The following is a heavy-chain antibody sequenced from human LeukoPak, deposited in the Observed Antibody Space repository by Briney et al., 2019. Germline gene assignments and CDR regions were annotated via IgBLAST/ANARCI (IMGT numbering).Heavy chain of an antibody. J-gene: IGHJ6*02. Sequence: SETLSLTCAVYGGSFSGYYWSWIRHPPGKGLEWIGEINHSGSTNYNPSLKSRVTISVDTSKNQFSLKLSSVTAADTAVYYCARGRWEPYFYYYYGMDVWGQGTTVTVSS. D-gene: IGHD1-26*01. V-gene: IGHV4-34*01. CDR2: INHSGST. CDR3: ARGRWEPYFYYYYGMDV. CDR1: GGSFSGYY.